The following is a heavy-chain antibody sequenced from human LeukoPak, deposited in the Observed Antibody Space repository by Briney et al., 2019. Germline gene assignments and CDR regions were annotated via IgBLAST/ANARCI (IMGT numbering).Heavy chain of an antibody. D-gene: IGHD3-22*01. J-gene: IGHJ4*02. CDR2: IYYSGSS. CDR3: ARSGLRSYYDSRDHFDY. Sequence: SETLSLTCSVSGGSVSSGSYYWSWIRQPPGKGLEWIGYIYYSGSSNYNPSLKSRVTISVDTSKNQFSLKLSSVTAADTAVYYCARSGLRSYYDSRDHFDYWGQGTLVTVSS. CDR1: GGSVSSGSYY. V-gene: IGHV4-61*01.